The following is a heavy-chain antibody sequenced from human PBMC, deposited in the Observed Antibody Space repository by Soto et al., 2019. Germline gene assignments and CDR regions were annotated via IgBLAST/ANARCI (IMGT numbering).Heavy chain of an antibody. V-gene: IGHV3-30*18. CDR2: ISYDGSNK. D-gene: IGHD5-12*01. Sequence: HPGGSLRLSCAASGFTFSSYGMHWVRQAPGKGLEWVAVISYDGSNKYYADSVKGRFTISRDNSKSTLYLQMNSLRAEDTAVYYCAKEPLEYTGYDDNDYWGQGTLVTVSS. CDR1: GFTFSSYG. J-gene: IGHJ4*02. CDR3: AKEPLEYTGYDDNDY.